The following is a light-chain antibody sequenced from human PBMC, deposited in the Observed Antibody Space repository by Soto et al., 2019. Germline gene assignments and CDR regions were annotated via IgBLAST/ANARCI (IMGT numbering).Light chain of an antibody. Sequence: HMTQSPNSVSASVGDIVIISCLASQDIGTFLSWYQHKPGRGPKLLIYAASNLQSGVPSRFSGSGSGTDFTLTISSLYPADFATHYWHPATTFPPIPSGHGTRLEI. CDR1: QDIGTF. CDR2: AAS. J-gene: IGKJ5*01. CDR3: HPATTFPPIP. V-gene: IGKV1D-12*01.